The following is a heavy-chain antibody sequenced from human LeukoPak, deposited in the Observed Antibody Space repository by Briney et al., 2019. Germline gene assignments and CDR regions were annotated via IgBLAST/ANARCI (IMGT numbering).Heavy chain of an antibody. CDR2: ISWNSGSI. Sequence: GRSLRLSCAAPGFTFYDYAMHCVRQAPGKGLWWVSGISWNSGSIGYADSVKGRFTISRENAKNSLYLQMNSLRAEDMALYYCAKGRWLSSHFDYWGQGTLVTVSS. CDR1: GFTFYDYA. V-gene: IGHV3-9*03. D-gene: IGHD6-19*01. J-gene: IGHJ4*02. CDR3: AKGRWLSSHFDY.